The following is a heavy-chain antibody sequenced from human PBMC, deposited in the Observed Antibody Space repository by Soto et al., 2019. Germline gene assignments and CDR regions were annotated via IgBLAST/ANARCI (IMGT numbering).Heavy chain of an antibody. D-gene: IGHD1-1*01. V-gene: IGHV1-18*01. J-gene: IGHJ4*02. CDR1: GYAFTTYG. Sequence: QVHLVQSGAEVKKPGASVKVSCKGSGYAFTTYGITWVRQAPGQGLEWMGWISAHNGNTNYAQKLQGRVTGTRDTSTSPAYMELRSLRSDDTAVYYCARGRYGDYWGQGALVTVSS. CDR2: ISAHNGNT. CDR3: ARGRYGDY.